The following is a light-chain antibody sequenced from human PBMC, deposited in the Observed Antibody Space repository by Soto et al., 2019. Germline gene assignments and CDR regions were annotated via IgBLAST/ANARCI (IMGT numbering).Light chain of an antibody. CDR3: QKYNSAP. Sequence: DIQMTQSPSSLSASVGDRVTITCRASQGISNYLAWYQQKPGKVPKLLICAATTLQSGVPPRFSGSGSETDFTLTSRRLQPEDVSTYYCQKYNSAPFGGGTKVEI. V-gene: IGKV1-27*01. CDR1: QGISNY. J-gene: IGKJ4*01. CDR2: AAT.